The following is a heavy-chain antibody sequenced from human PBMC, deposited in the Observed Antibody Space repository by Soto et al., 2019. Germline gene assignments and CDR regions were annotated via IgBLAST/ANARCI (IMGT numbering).Heavy chain of an antibody. CDR3: AREIRYCANGVCYSYGLDV. V-gene: IGHV4-30-4*01. J-gene: IGHJ6*02. CDR1: GASISSSDFY. CDR2: SHYTGST. D-gene: IGHD2-8*01. Sequence: PSEPLSLTCTVSGASISSSDFYWTWVRQPPGKGLEWIGYSHYTGSTYYNPSFKSRLAISLDMSKNQFSLKLSSVTATYTAIYFCAREIRYCANGVCYSYGLDVWGQGTTVNVSS.